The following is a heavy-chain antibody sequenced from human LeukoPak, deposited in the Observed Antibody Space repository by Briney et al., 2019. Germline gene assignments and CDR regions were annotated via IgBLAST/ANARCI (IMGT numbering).Heavy chain of an antibody. CDR1: GFTVSSNY. J-gene: IGHJ6*02. D-gene: IGHD2-2*01. CDR2: IYSGGST. V-gene: IGHV3-53*01. CDR3: AGESIVVVPAATYYYYYGMDV. Sequence: GGSLRLSCAASGFTVSSNYMSWVRQTPGKGLEWVSVIYSGGSTYYVDSVKGRFTISRDNSKNTLYLQMNSLRAEDTAVYYCAGESIVVVPAATYYYYYGMDVWGQGTTVTVSS.